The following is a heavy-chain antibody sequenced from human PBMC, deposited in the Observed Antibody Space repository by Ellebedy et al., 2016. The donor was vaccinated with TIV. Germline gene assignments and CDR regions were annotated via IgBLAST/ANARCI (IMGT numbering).Heavy chain of an antibody. D-gene: IGHD6-25*01. Sequence: GGSLRLXXAASGFTFSSYGMHWVRQAPGKGLEWVAVISYDGSKKSYADSVKGRFTTSRDNSKNTLYLQMNSLRAEDTAVYYCAKDLRQRLPEIAFDIWGQGTMVTVSS. V-gene: IGHV3-30*18. J-gene: IGHJ3*02. CDR3: AKDLRQRLPEIAFDI. CDR2: ISYDGSKK. CDR1: GFTFSSYG.